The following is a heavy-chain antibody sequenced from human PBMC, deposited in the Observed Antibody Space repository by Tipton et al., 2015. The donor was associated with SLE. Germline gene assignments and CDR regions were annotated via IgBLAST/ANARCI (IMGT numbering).Heavy chain of an antibody. D-gene: IGHD1-26*01. CDR1: GGSFSGYY. CDR2: INQSGST. Sequence: TLSLTCAVYGGSFSGYYWSWIRPPPGKGLGWIGEINQSGSTNYNPSLKSRVTISIDTSKNQFSLKLSSVTAADTAVYYCARVPGLEREYYYYYDMDVWTKGTTVTVSS. J-gene: IGHJ6*03. CDR3: ARVPGLEREYYYYYDMDV. V-gene: IGHV4-34*01.